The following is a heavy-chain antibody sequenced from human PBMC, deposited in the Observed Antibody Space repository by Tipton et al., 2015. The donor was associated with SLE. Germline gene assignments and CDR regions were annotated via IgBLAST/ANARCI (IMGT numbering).Heavy chain of an antibody. CDR3: ARWCYYDSSGFAYYFDY. CDR1: GGSISSHY. D-gene: IGHD3-22*01. V-gene: IGHV4-59*11. Sequence: TLSLTCTVSGGSISSHYWSWIRQPPGKGLEWIGYIYYSGSTNYNPSLKSRVTISVDTSKNQFSLKLSSVTAADTAVYYCARWCYYDSSGFAYYFDYWGQGTLVTVSS. CDR2: IYYSGST. J-gene: IGHJ4*02.